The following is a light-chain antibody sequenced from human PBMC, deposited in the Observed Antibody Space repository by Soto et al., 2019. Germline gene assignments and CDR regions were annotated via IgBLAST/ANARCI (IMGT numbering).Light chain of an antibody. CDR2: GAS. Sequence: EIVMTQSPATLSVSPGERATLSCRASQSVNSNLAWYQQKRGQAPRLLIYGASSRATGIPDRFSGSGSGTDFTLTISRLEPEDFAFYYCQQYGSSPETFGQGTKVDIK. V-gene: IGKV3-20*01. CDR1: QSVNSN. J-gene: IGKJ1*01. CDR3: QQYGSSPET.